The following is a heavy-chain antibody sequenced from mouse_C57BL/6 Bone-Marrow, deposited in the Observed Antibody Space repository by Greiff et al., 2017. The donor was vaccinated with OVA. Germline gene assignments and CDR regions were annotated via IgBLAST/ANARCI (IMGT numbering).Heavy chain of an antibody. V-gene: IGHV3-8*01. CDR2: ISYSGST. Sequence: EVKLQESGPGLAKPSQTLSLTCSVTGYSITSDYWNWIRKFPGNKLEYMGYISYSGSTYYNPSLKSRISITRDTSKNQYYLQLNSVTTEDTATYYCARGVYYYGSSYEYYFDYWGQGTTLTVSS. J-gene: IGHJ2*01. CDR3: ARGVYYYGSSYEYYFDY. D-gene: IGHD1-1*01. CDR1: GYSITSDY.